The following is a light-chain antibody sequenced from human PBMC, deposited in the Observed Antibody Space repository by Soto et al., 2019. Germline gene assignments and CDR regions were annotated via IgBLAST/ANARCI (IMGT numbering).Light chain of an antibody. CDR1: QSLLHRDGKTY. V-gene: IGKV2D-29*01. CDR2: EVS. J-gene: IGKJ4*01. CDR3: MQDVEIPCP. Sequence: VLTQTPLSLSVTPGQPASMSCMSSQSLLHRDGKTYLYWYLQKPGQPPQLLIYEVSNRFSGVPDRFSASGSGTDFNLKITRLEAADAGAYYCMQDVEIPCPFGGGTKVDIK.